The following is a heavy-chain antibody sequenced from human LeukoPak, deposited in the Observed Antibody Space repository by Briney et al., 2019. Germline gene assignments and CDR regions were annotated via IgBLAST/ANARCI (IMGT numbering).Heavy chain of an antibody. J-gene: IGHJ5*02. CDR2: IYYSGST. CDR1: GGSISSYY. Sequence: SETLSLTCTVSGGSISSYYWSWIRQPPGKGLEWIGYIYYSGSTNHNPSLKSRVTISVDTSKNQFSLKPSSVTAADTAVYYCARTERRIVVVPAARGWFDPWGQGTLVTVSS. V-gene: IGHV4-59*01. CDR3: ARTERRIVVVPAARGWFDP. D-gene: IGHD2-2*01.